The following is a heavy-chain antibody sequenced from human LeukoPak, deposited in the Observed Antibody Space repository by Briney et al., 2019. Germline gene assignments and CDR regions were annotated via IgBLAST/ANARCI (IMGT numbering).Heavy chain of an antibody. CDR3: ARGYTYYYDSSGYYRIDAFDI. Sequence: SETLSLTCTVSGGSISSSSYYWGWIRQPPGKGLEWIGSIYYSGSTYYNPSLKSRVTISVDTSKNQFSLKLSSVTAADTAVYYCARGYTYYYDSSGYYRIDAFDIWGQGTMVTVSS. D-gene: IGHD3-22*01. CDR2: IYYSGST. V-gene: IGHV4-39*01. CDR1: GGSISSSSYY. J-gene: IGHJ3*02.